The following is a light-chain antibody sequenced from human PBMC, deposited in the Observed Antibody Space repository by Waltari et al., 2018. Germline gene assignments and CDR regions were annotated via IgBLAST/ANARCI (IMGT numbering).Light chain of an antibody. J-gene: IGKJ2*01. CDR3: QQYYTSPYT. CDR1: QSILHSSNNYNY. V-gene: IGKV4-1*01. CDR2: WAS. Sequence: DIVMTQSPESLAVSLGDRATIICTASQSILHSSNNYNYLAWYQQKPDQPPTLLIYWASTRESGVPDRFSGSGSGTDFTLTVSSLQAEDVALYYCQQYYTSPYTFGQGTKLEIK.